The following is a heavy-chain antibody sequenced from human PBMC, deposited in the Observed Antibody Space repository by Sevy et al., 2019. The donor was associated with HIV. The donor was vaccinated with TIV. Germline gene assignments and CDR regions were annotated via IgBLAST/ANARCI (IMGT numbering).Heavy chain of an antibody. D-gene: IGHD2-2*01. CDR1: GFTFSSYW. CDR2: IKQDGSEK. CDR3: ARVDCSSTSCPYYYYGMDV. J-gene: IGHJ6*02. V-gene: IGHV3-7*01. Sequence: GGSLRLSCAASGFTFSSYWTSWVRQAPGKGLEWVANIKQDGSEKYYVDSVKGRFTISRDNAKNSLYLQMNSLRAEDTAVYYCARVDCSSTSCPYYYYGMDVWGQGTTVTVSS.